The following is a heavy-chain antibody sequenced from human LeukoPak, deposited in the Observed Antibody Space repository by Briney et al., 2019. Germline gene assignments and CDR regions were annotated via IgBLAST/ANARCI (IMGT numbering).Heavy chain of an antibody. CDR2: ISYDGSNK. Sequence: GGSLRLSCAASGFTFSSYAMHWVRQAPGKGLEWVAVISYDGSNKYYADSVKGRFTISRDNSKNTLYLQMNSLRAEDTAVYYCAKGLDYYGSGSYYYYYGMDVWGQGTTVTVSS. CDR1: GFTFSSYA. D-gene: IGHD3-10*01. J-gene: IGHJ6*02. CDR3: AKGLDYYGSGSYYYYYGMDV. V-gene: IGHV3-30-3*01.